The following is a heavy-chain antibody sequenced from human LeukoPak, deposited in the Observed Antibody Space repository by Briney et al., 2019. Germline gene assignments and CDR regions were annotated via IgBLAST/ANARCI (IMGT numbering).Heavy chain of an antibody. CDR1: GESFSGYY. Sequence: SETLSLTCAVCGESFSGYYWSWIRQPPGKGLEWIGEINHSGSTNYNPSLKSRVTISVDTSKNQFSLKLSSVTAADTAVYYCARGRTARRKLSDYYNYWGQGTLVTVSS. D-gene: IGHD5-24*01. CDR3: ARGRTARRKLSDYYNY. J-gene: IGHJ4*02. CDR2: INHSGST. V-gene: IGHV4-34*01.